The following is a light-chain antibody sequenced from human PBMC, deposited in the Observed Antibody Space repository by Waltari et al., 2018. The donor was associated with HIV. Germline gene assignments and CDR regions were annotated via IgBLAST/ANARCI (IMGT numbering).Light chain of an antibody. V-gene: IGKV1D-16*01. CDR1: QGISSW. Sequence: DIQMTQSPPSLSASVGDTLTITCLARQGISSWLACYQQKPGKAPKPLIYAASSLQTGVPSRFSGSGTGTHFTFTISSLQPEDFATYYCQHYDTVPYTFGQGTRLEIK. CDR3: QHYDTVPYT. J-gene: IGKJ2*01. CDR2: AAS.